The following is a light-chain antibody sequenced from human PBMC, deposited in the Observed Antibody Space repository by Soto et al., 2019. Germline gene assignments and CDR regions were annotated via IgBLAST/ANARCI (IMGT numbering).Light chain of an antibody. J-gene: IGKJ5*01. Sequence: DIQLTKSPSFLSACEGDRVTITRRASQGISSYLAWYQQKPGKAPKLLIYAASTLQSGVPLRFSGSGSGTSFTLTISSLQPEDFATYYCQQLLSYPITFGQGTRLEIK. CDR1: QGISSY. V-gene: IGKV1-9*01. CDR3: QQLLSYPIT. CDR2: AAS.